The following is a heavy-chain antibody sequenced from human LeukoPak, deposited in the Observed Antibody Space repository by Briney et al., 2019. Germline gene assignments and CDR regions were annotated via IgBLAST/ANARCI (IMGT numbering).Heavy chain of an antibody. CDR2: IYHSGST. CDR3: AGSPIGYGMDV. CDR1: GGSISNENW. V-gene: IGHV4-4*02. Sequence: SETLSLTCAVSGGSISNENWWGWVRRPPGKGLEWIGEIYHSGSTNYIPSLKSRVTISVDKSKNQYSLKLTSVTAADTAVYYCAGSPIGYGMDVWGQGTTVTVSS. J-gene: IGHJ6*02.